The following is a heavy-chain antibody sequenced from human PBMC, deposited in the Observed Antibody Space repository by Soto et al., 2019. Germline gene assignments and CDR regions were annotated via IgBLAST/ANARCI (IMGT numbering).Heavy chain of an antibody. V-gene: IGHV4-59*08. D-gene: IGHD3-10*01. Sequence: QVQLQESGPGLVKPSETLSLTCTVSGGSIDGRNCAWIRQPPGKGLEWLGYVYYDGGSSYNPSVKGRLTLSTDTSKSQFSLQLRSVTAADTAVYYCVRQGIGNLHGLVDVWGRGTTVTVSS. CDR2: VYYDGGS. J-gene: IGHJ6*02. CDR3: VRQGIGNLHGLVDV. CDR1: GGSIDGRN.